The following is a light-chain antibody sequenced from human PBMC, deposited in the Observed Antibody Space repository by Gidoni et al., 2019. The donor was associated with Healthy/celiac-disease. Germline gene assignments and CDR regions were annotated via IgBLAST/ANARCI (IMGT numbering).Light chain of an antibody. CDR1: QGIRND. J-gene: IGKJ1*01. V-gene: IGKV1-6*01. CDR3: LQDYNYPRT. CDR2: AAS. Sequence: RVTITCRASQGIRNDLGWYQQKPGKAPKLLIYAASSLQSGVPSRFSGSGSGTDFTLTISSLQPEDFATYYCLQDYNYPRTFGQGTKVEIK.